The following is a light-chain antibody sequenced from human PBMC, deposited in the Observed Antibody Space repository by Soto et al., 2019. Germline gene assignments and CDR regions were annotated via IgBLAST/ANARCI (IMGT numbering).Light chain of an antibody. CDR1: QSISSR. Sequence: DVHMTQSPSTLSAFVGDRVTIACRASQSISSRLAWYQQKPGKAPKLLIYAVSSLQSGVASRFSGSGSETEFTLTISSLQPDDFATYYCQQYITYPWTFGQGTKVDSK. J-gene: IGKJ1*01. CDR2: AVS. CDR3: QQYITYPWT. V-gene: IGKV1-5*03.